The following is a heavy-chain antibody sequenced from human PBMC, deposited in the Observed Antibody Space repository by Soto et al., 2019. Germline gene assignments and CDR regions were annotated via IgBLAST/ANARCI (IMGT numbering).Heavy chain of an antibody. J-gene: IGHJ3*02. Sequence: GGSLRLSCAASGFTFSSYGMHWVRQAPGKGLEWVAVISYDGSNKYYADSVKGRFTISRDNSKNTLYLQMNSLRAEDTAVYYCAKEFGGYGDYHGDAFDIWGQGTMVTVSS. CDR1: GFTFSSYG. V-gene: IGHV3-30*18. CDR2: ISYDGSNK. D-gene: IGHD4-17*01. CDR3: AKEFGGYGDYHGDAFDI.